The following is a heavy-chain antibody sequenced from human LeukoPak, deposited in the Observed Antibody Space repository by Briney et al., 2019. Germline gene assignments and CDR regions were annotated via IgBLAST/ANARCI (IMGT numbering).Heavy chain of an antibody. CDR3: AREAGTGDY. D-gene: IGHD6-13*01. J-gene: IGHJ4*02. V-gene: IGHV3-7*01. CDR1: GFTFSNYW. CDR2: IKQDGSEK. Sequence: GGSLRLSCAASGFTFSNYWMSWVRQAPGKGLEWVANIKQDGSEKYYLDSVKGRFTISRDNAKNSLYLQMNRLRAEDTAVYYCAREAGTGDYWGQGTLVTVSS.